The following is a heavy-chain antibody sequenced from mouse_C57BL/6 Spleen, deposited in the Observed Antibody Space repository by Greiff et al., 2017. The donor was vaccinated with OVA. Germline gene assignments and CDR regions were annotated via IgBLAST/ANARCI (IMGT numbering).Heavy chain of an antibody. CDR1: GYTFTDYY. CDR3: ARKGIYSYWYFDV. V-gene: IGHV1-19*01. J-gene: IGHJ1*03. CDR2: INPYNGGT. Sequence: EVQLVESGPVLVKPGASVKMSCKASGYTFTDYYMNWVKQSHGKSLEWIGVINPYNGGTSYNQKFKGKATLTVDKSSSTAYMELNSLTSEDSAVYYCARKGIYSYWYFDVWGTGTTVTVSS.